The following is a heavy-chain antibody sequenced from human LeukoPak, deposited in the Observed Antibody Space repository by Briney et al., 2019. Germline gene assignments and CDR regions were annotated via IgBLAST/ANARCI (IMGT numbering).Heavy chain of an antibody. CDR2: ISYDGSNK. CDR3: ARAPPAVALRYNWFDP. J-gene: IGHJ5*02. V-gene: IGHV3-30*03. Sequence: GGSLRLSCAASGFTFSSYGMHWVRQAPGKGLEWVAVISYDGSNKYYADSVKGRFTISRDNSKNTLYLQMNSLRAEDTAVYYCARAPPAVALRYNWFDPWGQGTLVTVSS. D-gene: IGHD6-19*01. CDR1: GFTFSSYG.